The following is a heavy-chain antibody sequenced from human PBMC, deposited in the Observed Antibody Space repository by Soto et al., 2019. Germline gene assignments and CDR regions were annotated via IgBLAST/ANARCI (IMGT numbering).Heavy chain of an antibody. J-gene: IGHJ4*02. D-gene: IGHD4-17*01. Sequence: RSLTCTVSGGSISSGDYYWSWIRQPPGKGLEWIGYIYYSGSTYYNPSLKSRVTISVDTSKNQFSLKLSSVTAADTAVYYCAREVGDYMLRYFDYWGQGTLVTVSS. V-gene: IGHV4-30-4*01. CDR2: IYYSGST. CDR1: GGSISSGDYY. CDR3: AREVGDYMLRYFDY.